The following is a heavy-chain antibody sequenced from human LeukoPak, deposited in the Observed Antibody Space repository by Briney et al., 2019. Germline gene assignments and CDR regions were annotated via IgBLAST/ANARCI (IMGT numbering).Heavy chain of an antibody. J-gene: IGHJ4*02. D-gene: IGHD4-17*01. CDR1: GFTVSGNY. V-gene: IGHV3-53*05. CDR3: ARGYGDYGRIDY. CDR2: IYSGDTT. Sequence: GGSLRLSCAVSGFTVSGNYMSWIRQAPGKGLQWVSLIYSGDTTLYADSVKGRFTISRDNSKNTLYLQMNSLRAEDTAVYYCARGYGDYGRIDYWGQGTLVTVSS.